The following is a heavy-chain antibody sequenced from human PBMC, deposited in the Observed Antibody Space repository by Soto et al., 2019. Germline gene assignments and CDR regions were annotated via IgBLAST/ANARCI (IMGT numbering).Heavy chain of an antibody. V-gene: IGHV4-30-4*01. J-gene: IGHJ5*02. Sequence: SETLSLTCTVSGGSISSGDYYWSWIRQPPGKGLEWIGYIYYSGSTYYNPSLKSRVTISVDTSKNQFSLKLSSVTAADTAVYYCARVSLLEWPTNWFDPWGQGTLVTVS. CDR2: IYYSGST. D-gene: IGHD3-3*01. CDR1: GGSISSGDYY. CDR3: ARVSLLEWPTNWFDP.